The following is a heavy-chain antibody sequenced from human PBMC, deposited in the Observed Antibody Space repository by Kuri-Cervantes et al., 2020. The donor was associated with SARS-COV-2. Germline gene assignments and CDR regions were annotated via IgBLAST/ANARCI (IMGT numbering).Heavy chain of an antibody. CDR3: AKLVATNDVFDI. D-gene: IGHD5-12*01. J-gene: IGHJ3*02. Sequence: SLKISCAASGFTFDDYAMHWVRQAPGKGLEWVSGISWNSGSIGYADSVKGRFTISRDNAKNSLYLQMNSLRAEDTALYYCAKLVATNDVFDIWGQGTMVTVSS. CDR2: ISWNSGSI. V-gene: IGHV3-9*01. CDR1: GFTFDDYA.